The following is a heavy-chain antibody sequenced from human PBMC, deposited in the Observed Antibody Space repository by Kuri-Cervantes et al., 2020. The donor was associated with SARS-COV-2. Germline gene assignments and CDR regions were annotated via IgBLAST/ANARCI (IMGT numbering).Heavy chain of an antibody. V-gene: IGHV4-59*01. CDR3: ARDRLGRYYFDY. D-gene: IGHD7-27*01. J-gene: IGHJ4*02. CDR1: GGSISSYY. CDR2: IYYSGST. Sequence: SETLSLTCTVSGGSISSYYWSWIRQPPGKGLEWIGYIYYSGSTNYNPSLKSRVTISVDTSKNQFSLKLSSVTAADTAVYYCARDRLGRYYFDYRGQGTLVTVSS.